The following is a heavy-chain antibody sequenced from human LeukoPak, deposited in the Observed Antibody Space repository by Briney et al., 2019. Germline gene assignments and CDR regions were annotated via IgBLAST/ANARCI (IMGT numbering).Heavy chain of an antibody. D-gene: IGHD6-13*01. CDR2: INPSGGST. CDR3: ARDRLSSSSWPLGY. Sequence: ASVKVSCKASGYTFSNHGISWVRQAPGQGLEWMGIINPSGGSTSYAQKFQGRVTMTRDMSTSTVYMELSSLRSEDTAVYYCARDRLSSSSWPLGYWGQGTLVTVSS. CDR1: GYTFSNHG. V-gene: IGHV1-46*01. J-gene: IGHJ4*02.